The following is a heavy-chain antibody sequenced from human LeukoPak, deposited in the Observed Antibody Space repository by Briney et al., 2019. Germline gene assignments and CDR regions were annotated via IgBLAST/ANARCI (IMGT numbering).Heavy chain of an antibody. D-gene: IGHD5-18*01. CDR2: INSDESTT. J-gene: IGHJ4*02. Sequence: GESLRLSCAASGFTFSNYWMHWVRQAPGKGLVWVSRINSDESTTTYADSAKGRFTISRDNAKNTLYLQMNSLRAEDTAVYYCARDPGTAMGRALDYWGQGTLVTVSS. V-gene: IGHV3-74*01. CDR3: ARDPGTAMGRALDY. CDR1: GFTFSNYW.